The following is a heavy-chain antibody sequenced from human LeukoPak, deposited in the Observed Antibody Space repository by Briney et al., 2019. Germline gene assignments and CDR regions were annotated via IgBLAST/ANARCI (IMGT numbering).Heavy chain of an antibody. CDR3: AKGVGSGWYEDFDY. J-gene: IGHJ4*02. D-gene: IGHD6-19*01. CDR2: ISYDGSNK. CDR1: GFTFSSYG. V-gene: IGHV3-30*18. Sequence: GGSLRLSCAASGFTFSSYGMHWVRQAPGKGLEWVAVISYDGSNKYYADSVKGRFTISRDNSKNTLYLQMNSLRAEDTALYYCAKGVGSGWYEDFDYWGQGTLVTVSS.